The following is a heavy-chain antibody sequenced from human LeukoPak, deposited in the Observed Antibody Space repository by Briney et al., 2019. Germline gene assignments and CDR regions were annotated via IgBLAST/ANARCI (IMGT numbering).Heavy chain of an antibody. V-gene: IGHV4-38-2*02. CDR1: GYSISSGYY. D-gene: IGHD3-3*01. CDR2: IYHSGST. Sequence: SETLSLTCTVSGYSISSGYYWGWIRQPPGKGLEWIGSIYHSGSTYYNPSLKSRVTISVDTSKNQFSLKLSSVTAADTAVYYCARGNKYYDFWSGYYAAVWFDPWGQGTLVTVSS. J-gene: IGHJ5*02. CDR3: ARGNKYYDFWSGYYAAVWFDP.